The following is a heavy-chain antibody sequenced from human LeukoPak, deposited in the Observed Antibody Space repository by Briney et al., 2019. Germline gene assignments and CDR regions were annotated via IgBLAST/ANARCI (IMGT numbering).Heavy chain of an antibody. V-gene: IGHV1-69*01. Sequence: SVKVSCKASGGTFSSYAITWVRQAPGQGLEWMGGIIPIFGTANYAQKFQGRVTITADESTSTAYMELSSLRSEDTAVYYCAVWFGELSPFDYWGQGTLVTVSS. CDR2: IIPIFGTA. CDR3: AVWFGELSPFDY. CDR1: GGTFSSYA. D-gene: IGHD3-10*01. J-gene: IGHJ4*02.